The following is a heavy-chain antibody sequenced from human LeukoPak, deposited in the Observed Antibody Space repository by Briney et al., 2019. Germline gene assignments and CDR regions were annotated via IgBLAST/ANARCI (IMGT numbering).Heavy chain of an antibody. V-gene: IGHV4-59*01. CDR2: IYNSGST. CDR3: ARLQYFYGSGTNHYYYDYYMDV. Sequence: SETLSLTCTVSGDSISNYYWSWIRQPPGKGLEWIGYIYNSGSTNHNPSLKSRVTISLDTSKNRFSLKLSSVTAADTAAYYCARLQYFYGSGTNHYYYDYYMDVWGKGTTVTISS. J-gene: IGHJ6*03. CDR1: GDSISNYY. D-gene: IGHD3-10*01.